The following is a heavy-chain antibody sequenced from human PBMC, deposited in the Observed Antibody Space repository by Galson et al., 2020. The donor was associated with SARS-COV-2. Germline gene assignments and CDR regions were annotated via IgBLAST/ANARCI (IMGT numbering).Heavy chain of an antibody. V-gene: IGHV4-4*07. CDR3: AREESWDYYFEN. J-gene: IGHJ4*02. CDR2: VYTTGGT. D-gene: IGHD1-26*01. Sequence: ETSETLSLTCTVSGGFLSNYYWTWIRQSAGKGLEWIGRVYTTGGTNYNPSLKSRVTMSVDTSKNQFSLKLSSVTAADTAVYYCAREESWDYYFENWGQGTLVTVSS. CDR1: GGFLSNYY.